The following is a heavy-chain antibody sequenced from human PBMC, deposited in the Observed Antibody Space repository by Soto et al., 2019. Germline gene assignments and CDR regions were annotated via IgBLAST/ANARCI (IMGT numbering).Heavy chain of an antibody. V-gene: IGHV5-51*01. Sequence: PGESLKISCKGSGYSFRNNWITWVRQMPGKGLEWMGIIYPGDSDTRYSPSFQGQVTISADKSISTAYLQWRSLKASDTAMYYCARQAGRYYDSSGYYYANWLDYWGQGTLVTVSS. D-gene: IGHD3-22*01. CDR1: GYSFRNNW. CDR3: ARQAGRYYDSSGYYYANWLDY. CDR2: IYPGDSDT. J-gene: IGHJ5*01.